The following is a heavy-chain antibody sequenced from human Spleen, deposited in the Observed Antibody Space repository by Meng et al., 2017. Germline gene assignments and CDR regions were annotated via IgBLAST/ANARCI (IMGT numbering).Heavy chain of an antibody. CDR2: IYHSGRT. D-gene: IGHD3-16*01. Sequence: QVPLQESGPGLVKPSGTLSLTCVVSGGSISGNNWWSWVRQPPGKGLEWIGEIYHSGRTNYKSFLESRVTISVDQSKNQFSLNLYSVTAADTAFYYCARLGGVDPSPPLWGQGTLVTVSS. CDR1: GGSISGNNW. V-gene: IGHV4-4*02. J-gene: IGHJ4*02. CDR3: ARLGGVDPSPPL.